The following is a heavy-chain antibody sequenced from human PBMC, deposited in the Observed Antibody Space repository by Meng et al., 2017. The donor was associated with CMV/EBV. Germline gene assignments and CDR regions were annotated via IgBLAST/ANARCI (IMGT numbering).Heavy chain of an antibody. CDR3: SKNGGWLIEH. CDR1: GFTSRTYW. Sequence: GGSLRLSCVASGFTSRTYWMSWVRQAPGKGLEWVANMYQDGSHKYYVDSVKGRFTISADNAKNSLYLQMNSLRAEDTAVYYCSKNGGWLIEHWGQGTMVTVSS. V-gene: IGHV3-7*01. D-gene: IGHD3-16*01. J-gene: IGHJ1*01. CDR2: MYQDGSHK.